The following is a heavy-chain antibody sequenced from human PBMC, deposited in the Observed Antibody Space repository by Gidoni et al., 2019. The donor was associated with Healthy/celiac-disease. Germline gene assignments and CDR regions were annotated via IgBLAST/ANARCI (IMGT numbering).Heavy chain of an antibody. CDR3: ARVDCSGGSCYSVY. V-gene: IGHV4-4*02. J-gene: IGHJ4*02. CDR2: IYHSGRP. CDR1: GGSISSSHW. D-gene: IGHD2-15*01. Sequence: QVQLQESGPGLVKPSGTLSLTFAVSGGSISSSHWWSWVRQPPGKGLEWIGEIYHSGRPNYNPSLKSRVTISVDKSKNQFSLKLSSVTAADTAVYYCARVDCSGGSCYSVYWGQGTLVTVSS.